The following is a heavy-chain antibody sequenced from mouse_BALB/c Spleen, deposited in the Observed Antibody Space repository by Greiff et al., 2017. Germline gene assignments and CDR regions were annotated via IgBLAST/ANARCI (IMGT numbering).Heavy chain of an antibody. D-gene: IGHD2-14*01. V-gene: IGHV1-14*01. CDR2: INPYNDGT. J-gene: IGHJ4*01. CDR3: AREPYRYDRTASMDY. CDR1: GYTFTSYV. Sequence: VQLQQSGPELVKPGASVKMSCKASGYTFTSYVMHWVKQKPGQGLEWIGYINPYNDGTKYNEKFKGKATLTSDKSSSTAYMELSSLTSEDSAVYYCAREPYRYDRTASMDYWGQGTSVTVSS.